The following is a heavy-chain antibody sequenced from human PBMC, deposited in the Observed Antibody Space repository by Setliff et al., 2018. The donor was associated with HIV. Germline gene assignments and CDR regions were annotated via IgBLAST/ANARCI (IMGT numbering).Heavy chain of an antibody. V-gene: IGHV4-61*09. J-gene: IGHJ4*02. D-gene: IGHD6-19*01. CDR2: IRTSGKA. CDR3: ASSLLPSITVAGTIDY. CDR1: GGSISSGTYF. Sequence: SETLSLTCTVSGGSISSGTYFWSWIRQPAGKGLEWIGHIRTSGKANYYPTLNRRVTISVDTSKNHFSLKLSSVTAADSAVYYCASSLLPSITVAGTIDYRGQGSLVTVAS.